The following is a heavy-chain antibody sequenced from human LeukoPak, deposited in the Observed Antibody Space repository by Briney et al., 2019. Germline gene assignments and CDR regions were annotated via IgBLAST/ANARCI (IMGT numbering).Heavy chain of an antibody. V-gene: IGHV1-46*01. J-gene: IGHJ5*02. D-gene: IGHD6-19*01. CDR2: INPSGGST. CDR3: ARDQQWLGSGEKNWFDP. Sequence: ASVKVSCKASGYTFTSYYMHWVRQAPGQGLEWMGIINPSGGSTSYAQKFQGRVTMTRDTSTSTVYMELSSLRSEDTAVYYCARDQQWLGSGEKNWFDPWGQGTLVTVSS. CDR1: GYTFTSYY.